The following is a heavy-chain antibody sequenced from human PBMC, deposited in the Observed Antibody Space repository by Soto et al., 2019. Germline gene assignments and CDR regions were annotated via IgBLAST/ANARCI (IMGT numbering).Heavy chain of an antibody. CDR3: ARISRYCSGGDCHA. Sequence: GSLRMSCAASRVRFNSYDMRFVQKAPGKGPDWVAIISYDGSNTYYSDSGRGRFTISRDNSKDTLYLQMHSLRSEDTAIYYCARISRYCSGGDCHAWGQGTQVTVSS. CDR2: ISYDGSNT. J-gene: IGHJ5*02. D-gene: IGHD2-15*01. V-gene: IGHV3-30*03. CDR1: RVRFNSYD.